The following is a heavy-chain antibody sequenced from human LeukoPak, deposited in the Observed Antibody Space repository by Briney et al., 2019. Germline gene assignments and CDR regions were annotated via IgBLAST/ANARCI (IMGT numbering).Heavy chain of an antibody. Sequence: GGSLRLSCAASGFTFNSNWMSWVRQAPGKGLEWVANIKQDGSEKYYVDSVKGRFTISRDNARNSVSLQMNSLRAEDTAVYYCARDKYYDRYFDSWGQGALVTVSS. CDR2: IKQDGSEK. D-gene: IGHD3-22*01. CDR1: GFTFNSNW. CDR3: ARDKYYDRYFDS. V-gene: IGHV3-7*01. J-gene: IGHJ4*02.